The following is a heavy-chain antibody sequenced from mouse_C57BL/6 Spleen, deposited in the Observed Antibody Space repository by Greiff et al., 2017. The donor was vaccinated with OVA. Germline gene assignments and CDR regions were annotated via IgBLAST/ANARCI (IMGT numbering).Heavy chain of an antibody. CDR3: AMYDYDYAMDY. CDR1: GYSITSGYY. V-gene: IGHV3-6*01. J-gene: IGHJ4*01. CDR2: ISYDGSN. D-gene: IGHD2-4*01. Sequence: EVQLVESGPGLVKPSQSLSLTCSVTGYSITSGYYWNWIRQFPGNKLEWMGYISYDGSNNYNPSLKNRISITRDTSTNQFFLQLSSVTTEDTATDYCAMYDYDYAMDYWGQGTSVTVSS.